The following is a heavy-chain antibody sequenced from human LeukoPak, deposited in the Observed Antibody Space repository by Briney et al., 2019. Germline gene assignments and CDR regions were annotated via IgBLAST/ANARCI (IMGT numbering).Heavy chain of an antibody. D-gene: IGHD6-13*01. Sequence: SETLSLTCAVYGGSFSGYYWSWIRQPPGKGLEWIGYIYYSGSTNYNPSLKSRVTISVDTSKNQFSLKLSSVTAADTAVYYSARTTEAHSWRTRYYDYYMDVWGKGTTVTVSS. CDR3: ARTTEAHSWRTRYYDYYMDV. J-gene: IGHJ6*03. CDR1: GGSFSGYY. V-gene: IGHV4-59*01. CDR2: IYYSGST.